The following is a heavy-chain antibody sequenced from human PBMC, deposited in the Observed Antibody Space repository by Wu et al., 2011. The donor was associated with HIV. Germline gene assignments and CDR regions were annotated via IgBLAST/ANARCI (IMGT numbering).Heavy chain of an antibody. D-gene: IGHD3-22*01. J-gene: IGHJ4*02. CDR3: ARVEYYDSSWEIDY. V-gene: IGHV1-18*01. CDR1: GYTFTNYG. Sequence: QVQLVQSGAEVKKPGASVKVSCKASGYTFTNYGISWVRQAPGQGLEWMGWISPYNGDTDYAQKLQGRVTMTTDTSTNTVYMELRSLRSDDTAVYYCARVEYYDSSWEIDYWGQGTLVTVSS. CDR2: ISPYNGDT.